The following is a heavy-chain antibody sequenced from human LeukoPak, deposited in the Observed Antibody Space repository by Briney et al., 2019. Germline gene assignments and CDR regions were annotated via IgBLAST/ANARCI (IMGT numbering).Heavy chain of an antibody. J-gene: IGHJ5*02. CDR3: ARLGEEWLVHNWFDP. CDR1: GYSFTNYW. D-gene: IGHD6-19*01. Sequence: HGESLKISCKGFGYSFTNYWITWVRQMPGKGLEWMGRIDPRDSYSNYSPSFQGHVTISVDKSINTVYLHWNSLKASDTAMYYCARLGEEWLVHNWFDPWGQGTLVTVSS. CDR2: IDPRDSYS. V-gene: IGHV5-10-1*01.